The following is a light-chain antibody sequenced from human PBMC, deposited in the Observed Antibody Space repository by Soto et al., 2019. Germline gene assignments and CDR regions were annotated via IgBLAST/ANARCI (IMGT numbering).Light chain of an antibody. CDR3: QSYDSSMSGSIV. CDR2: GNS. CDR1: SSNIGAGYD. J-gene: IGLJ1*01. Sequence: QSVLTQPPSVSGAPGQRVTISCTGSSSNIGAGYDVHWYQHLPGTAPKLLIYGNSNRPSGVPDRFSGSKSGTSASLAITGLQAADEADYYCQSYDSSMSGSIVFGTGTKVTV. V-gene: IGLV1-40*01.